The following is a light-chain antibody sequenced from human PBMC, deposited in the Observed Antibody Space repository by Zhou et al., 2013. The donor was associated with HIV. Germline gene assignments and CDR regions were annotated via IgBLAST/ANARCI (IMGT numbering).Light chain of an antibody. V-gene: IGKV3D-15*01. Sequence: EVVMTQSPSTLSVSPGERVTLSCRASQNVFSNLAWYQQKPGQAPRLLIYGASSRATGIPDRFSGSGSGTDFTLTISSLQPDDFATYYCQHYNRYCSFGQGTKLEIK. J-gene: IGKJ2*03. CDR3: QHYNRYCS. CDR2: GAS. CDR1: QNVFSN.